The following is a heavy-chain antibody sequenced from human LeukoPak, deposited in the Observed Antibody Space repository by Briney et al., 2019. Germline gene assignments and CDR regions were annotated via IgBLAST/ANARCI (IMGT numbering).Heavy chain of an antibody. V-gene: IGHV3-11*04. J-gene: IGHJ4*02. D-gene: IGHD4-17*01. CDR2: ISSSGSTM. CDR1: GFIFSDYY. Sequence: PGGSLRLSCAASGFIFSDYYMSWIRQAPGKGLEWVSYISSSGSTMYYTDSVKGRFTISRDNAKNSLYLQMNSLRAEDTAVYYCARGYYGDPSQVYYFDYWGQGTLVTVSS. CDR3: ARGYYGDPSQVYYFDY.